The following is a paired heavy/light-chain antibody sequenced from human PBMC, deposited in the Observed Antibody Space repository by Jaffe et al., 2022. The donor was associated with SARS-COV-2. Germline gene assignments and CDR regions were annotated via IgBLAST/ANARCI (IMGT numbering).Heavy chain of an antibody. Sequence: EVQLVESGGGLVQPGGSLRLSCAASGFTFSSYSMNWVRQAPGKGLEWVSYISSSSRTIYYADSVKGRFTISRDNAKNSLYLQMNSLRDEDTAVYYCARSPYHCTNGVCYYYYYGMDVWGQGTTVTVSS. J-gene: IGHJ6*02. CDR3: ARSPYHCTNGVCYYYYYGMDV. CDR2: ISSSSRTI. D-gene: IGHD2-8*01. V-gene: IGHV3-48*02. CDR1: GFTFSSYS.
Light chain of an antibody. Sequence: QSVLTQPPSASGTPGQRVTISCSGSSSNIGSNTVNWYQQLPGTAPKLLIYSNKQRPSGVPDRFSGSKSGTSASLAISGLQSEDEADYYCAAWDDSLNGLVFGGGTKLTVL. CDR3: AAWDDSLNGLV. CDR2: SNK. J-gene: IGLJ3*02. V-gene: IGLV1-44*01. CDR1: SSNIGSNT.